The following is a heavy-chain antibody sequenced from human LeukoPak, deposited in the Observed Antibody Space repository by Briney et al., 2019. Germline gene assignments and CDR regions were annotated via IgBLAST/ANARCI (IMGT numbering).Heavy chain of an antibody. V-gene: IGHV4-59*01. CDR2: ISYSGST. J-gene: IGHJ4*02. Sequence: SETLSLTCTVSGGFISTYYWSWIRQPPGKGLEWIGFISYSGSTYHNPSLKSRVTMSVDTSKNQFSLNLRSVTAADTAVYYCARDRYSYGFWGQGILVTVSS. CDR3: ARDRYSYGF. CDR1: GGFISTYY. D-gene: IGHD5-18*01.